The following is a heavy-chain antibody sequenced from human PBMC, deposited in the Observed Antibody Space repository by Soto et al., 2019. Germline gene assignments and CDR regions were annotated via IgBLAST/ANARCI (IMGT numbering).Heavy chain of an antibody. V-gene: IGHV4-39*01. J-gene: IGHJ4*02. CDR2: IYYSGST. CDR1: GGSISSSSYY. D-gene: IGHD2-21*01. Sequence: QLQLQETGPGLVKHSETLSLTCTVSGGSISSSSYYWGWIRQPPGKGLEWIGCIYYSGSTYYNPSRKSRVTFSVDTSKNQSSLKLSSVTAADTAVYYCARGAAVFGDDYFDYWGQGTLVTVSS. CDR3: ARGAAVFGDDYFDY.